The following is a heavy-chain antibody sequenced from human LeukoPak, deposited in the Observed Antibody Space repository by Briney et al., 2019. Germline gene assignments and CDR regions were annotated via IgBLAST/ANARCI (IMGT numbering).Heavy chain of an antibody. V-gene: IGHV3-53*04. J-gene: IGHJ6*02. Sequence: GGSLRLSCAASGFTVSSNYMSWVRQAPGKGLEWVSVIYSGGSTYYADSVKGRFTISRQNSENTVDLQMNSLRPEDTAVYYCARDGRYCIITSCYGYYGMDVWGQGTTVIVSS. CDR1: GFTVSSNY. CDR3: ARDGRYCIITSCYGYYGMDV. CDR2: IYSGGST. D-gene: IGHD2-2*01.